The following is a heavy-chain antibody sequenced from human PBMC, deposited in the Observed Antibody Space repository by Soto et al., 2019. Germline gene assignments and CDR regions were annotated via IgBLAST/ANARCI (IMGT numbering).Heavy chain of an antibody. CDR2: ISGSGGST. CDR3: AKDYTGQYSYGLLDP. CDR1: GFTFSSYA. D-gene: IGHD5-18*01. Sequence: PGGSLRLSCAASGFTFSSYAMSWVRQAPGKGLEWVSAISGSGGSTYYADSVKGRFTISRDNSKNTLYLQMNSLRAEDTAVYYCAKDYTGQYSYGLLDPWGQGTLVTVSS. J-gene: IGHJ5*02. V-gene: IGHV3-23*01.